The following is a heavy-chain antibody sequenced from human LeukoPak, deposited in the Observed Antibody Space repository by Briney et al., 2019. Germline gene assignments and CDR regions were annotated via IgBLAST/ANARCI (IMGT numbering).Heavy chain of an antibody. V-gene: IGHV3-21*01. CDR3: ARDRADPYSSSGWVYYYYYMDV. CDR1: GFTFSSYS. D-gene: IGHD6-6*01. Sequence: GGSLRLSCAASGFTFSSYSMNWVRQAPGKGLEWVSSISSSSSYIYYADSVKGRFTISRDNAENLLYLQMNSLRAEDTAVYYCARDRADPYSSSGWVYYYYYMDVWGKGTTVTVSS. J-gene: IGHJ6*03. CDR2: ISSSSSYI.